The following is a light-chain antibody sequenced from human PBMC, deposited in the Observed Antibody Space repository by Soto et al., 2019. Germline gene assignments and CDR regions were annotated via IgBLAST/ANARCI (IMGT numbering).Light chain of an antibody. V-gene: IGKV3-15*01. Sequence: EIVMTQSPTLVSVSPGERATPSCRASQSVNSNLAWYQQKPGQAPRLLISGASTRAPGIAARFSGSGSGTNFTLSISGLQSADFAVYYCQQYNDWPLYTFGQGTRLEIK. J-gene: IGKJ5*01. CDR3: QQYNDWPLYT. CDR2: GAS. CDR1: QSVNSN.